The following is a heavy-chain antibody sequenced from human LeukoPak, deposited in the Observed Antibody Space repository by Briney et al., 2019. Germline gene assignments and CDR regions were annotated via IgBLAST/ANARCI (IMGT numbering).Heavy chain of an antibody. CDR3: ARVRSSPTLKYYYMGV. V-gene: IGHV3-21*01. CDR2: ISSSSSYI. Sequence: GGSLRLSCTASGFTFSSYSMNWVRQAPGKGLEWVSSISSSSSYIYYADSVQGRFTISRDNAKNSLYLQMNRLRAEDTAVYYCARVRSSPTLKYYYMGVWGKGTTVTVSS. J-gene: IGHJ6*03. D-gene: IGHD6-19*01. CDR1: GFTFSSYS.